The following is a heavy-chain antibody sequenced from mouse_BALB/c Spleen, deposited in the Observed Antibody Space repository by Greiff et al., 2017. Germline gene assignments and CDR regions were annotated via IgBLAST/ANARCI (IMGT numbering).Heavy chain of an antibody. V-gene: IGHV5-4*02. CDR3: ARDNGNYPFDY. J-gene: IGHJ2*01. D-gene: IGHD2-1*01. Sequence: EVHLVESGGGLVKPGGSLKLSCAASGFTFSDYYMYWVRQTPEKRLEWVATISDGGSYTYYPDSVKGRFTISRDNAKNNLYLQMSSLKSEDTAMYYCARDNGNYPFDYGGQGTTLTVSS. CDR1: GFTFSDYY. CDR2: ISDGGSYT.